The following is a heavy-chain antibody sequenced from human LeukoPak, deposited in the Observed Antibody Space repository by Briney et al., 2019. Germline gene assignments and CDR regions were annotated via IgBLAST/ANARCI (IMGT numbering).Heavy chain of an antibody. CDR3: ARDLTGDSGY. CDR2: ITYDGSNK. Sequence: GGSLRLSWEASGFSFSSYAMFWVRQAPGKGLEWVALITYDGSNKFYADAVKGRFTISRDNSKNTLDLYMHSLRPEDTAVYYCARDLTGDSGYWGQGTPVYVSS. V-gene: IGHV3-30*01. D-gene: IGHD7-27*01. CDR1: GFSFSSYA. J-gene: IGHJ4*02.